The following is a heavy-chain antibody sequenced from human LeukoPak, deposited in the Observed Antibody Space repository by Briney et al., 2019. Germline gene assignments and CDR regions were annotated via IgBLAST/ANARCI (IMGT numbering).Heavy chain of an antibody. Sequence: ASVTVSCKASGGTFSNYAISWVRQAPGQGLEWMGRIIPILGIANYAQKFQGRVTITADKSTSTAYMELSSLRSEDTAVYYCARCLGGDCYSDYWGQGTLVTVSS. D-gene: IGHD2-21*02. CDR2: IIPILGIA. J-gene: IGHJ4*02. CDR3: ARCLGGDCYSDY. V-gene: IGHV1-69*04. CDR1: GGTFSNYA.